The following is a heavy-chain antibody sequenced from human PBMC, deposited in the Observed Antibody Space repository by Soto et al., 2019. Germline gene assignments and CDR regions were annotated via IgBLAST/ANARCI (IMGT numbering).Heavy chain of an antibody. CDR3: ARGKGMEENYYYYGMDV. V-gene: IGHV1-3*01. CDR1: GYSFSTHA. CDR2: INGGNGNT. J-gene: IGHJ6*02. D-gene: IGHD1-1*01. Sequence: ASVKVSCKASGYSFSTHAMHWVRQAPGQGLEWMGWINGGNGNTKYSQKFRDRVTITRDTSASTGYMELSSLRAEDTAVYYCARGKGMEENYYYYGMDVWGQGTTVTVSS.